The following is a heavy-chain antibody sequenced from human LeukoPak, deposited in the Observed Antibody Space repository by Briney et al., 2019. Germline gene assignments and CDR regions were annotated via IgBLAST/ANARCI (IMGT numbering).Heavy chain of an antibody. CDR1: GFTFSSYD. V-gene: IGHV3-23*01. D-gene: IGHD6-19*01. CDR3: ANRRWLVSSFDY. J-gene: IGHJ4*02. CDR2: ISGSGGST. Sequence: GGSLRLSCAASGFTFSSYDMSWVRQVPGKGLEWVSAISGSGGSTYYADSVKGRFTISRDNSKNTLYLQMNSLRAEDTAVYYCANRRWLVSSFDYWGQGTLVTVSS.